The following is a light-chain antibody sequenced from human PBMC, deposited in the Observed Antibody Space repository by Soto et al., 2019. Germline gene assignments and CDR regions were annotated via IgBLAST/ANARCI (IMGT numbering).Light chain of an antibody. Sequence: QPVLTQSPSASASLGASVKLTCTLSSGHSSYAIAWHQQQPEKGPRYLMKLSSDGSHSKGDGIPDRFSCSSSGAERYLTISSLHSYDEADYYCQTWDTGARVVFGGGTKLTVL. CDR1: SGHSSYA. V-gene: IGLV4-69*01. CDR3: QTWDTGARVV. J-gene: IGLJ2*01. CDR2: LSSDGSH.